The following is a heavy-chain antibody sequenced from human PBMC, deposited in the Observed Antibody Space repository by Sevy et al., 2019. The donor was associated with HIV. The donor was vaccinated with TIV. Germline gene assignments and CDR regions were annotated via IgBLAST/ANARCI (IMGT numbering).Heavy chain of an antibody. CDR1: GFTFSDYN. Sequence: GGSLRLSCAASGFTFSDYNMIWIRQAPGRGLEWISYIRSTGDTIYYADSVKGRFTISRDNAKNSLYLQMNSLTAGDTVVYYCARVFGIGIVGATPDYWGQGTLVTVSS. CDR3: ARVFGIGIVGATPDY. D-gene: IGHD1-26*01. CDR2: IRSTGDTI. V-gene: IGHV3-11*01. J-gene: IGHJ4*02.